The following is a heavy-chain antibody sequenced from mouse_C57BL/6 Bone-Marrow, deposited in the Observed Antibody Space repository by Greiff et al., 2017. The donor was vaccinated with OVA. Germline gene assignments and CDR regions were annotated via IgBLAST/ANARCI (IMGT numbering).Heavy chain of an antibody. CDR3: AVFYGYADMDY. CDR1: GYSFTDYN. J-gene: IGHJ4*01. Sequence: EVKLMESGPELVKPGASVKISCKASGYSFTDYNMNWVKQSNGKSLEWIGVINPNYGTTSYNQKFKGKATLTVDQSSSTAYMQLNSLTSEDSAVYYCAVFYGYADMDYWGQGTSVTVSS. CDR2: INPNYGTT. V-gene: IGHV1-39*01. D-gene: IGHD2-2*01.